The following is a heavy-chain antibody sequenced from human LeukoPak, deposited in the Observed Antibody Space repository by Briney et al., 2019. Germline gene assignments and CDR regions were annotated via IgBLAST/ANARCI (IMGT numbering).Heavy chain of an antibody. Sequence: GASMKISCQGSGYRFTNYYIGWVLQMPRKGLEWMRIIFPSDSNTSYFPSFKGQVTISADKSINTAYLQWSSLNASDTAMYYCARQRSRLQWDAFDIWGQGTMVTVSS. J-gene: IGHJ3*02. V-gene: IGHV5-51*01. CDR1: GYRFTNYY. CDR2: IFPSDSNT. CDR3: ARQRSRLQWDAFDI. D-gene: IGHD2-15*01.